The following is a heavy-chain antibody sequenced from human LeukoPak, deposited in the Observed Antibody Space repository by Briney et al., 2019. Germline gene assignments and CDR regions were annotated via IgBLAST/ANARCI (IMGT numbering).Heavy chain of an antibody. CDR2: IYTSGST. D-gene: IGHD6-6*01. Sequence: SQTLSLTCTVSGGSISSGSYYWSWIRQPAGKGLEWIGRIYTSGSTNYNPSLQSRVTISVDTSKNQFSLKLSSVTAADTAVYYCARGVEYSSSSSGYWGQGTLVTVSS. V-gene: IGHV4-61*02. J-gene: IGHJ4*02. CDR3: ARGVEYSSSSSGY. CDR1: GGSISSGSYY.